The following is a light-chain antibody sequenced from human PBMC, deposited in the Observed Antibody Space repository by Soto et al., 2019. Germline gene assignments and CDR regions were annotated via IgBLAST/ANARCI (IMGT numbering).Light chain of an antibody. CDR3: QQRYNTPPT. CDR2: AAS. CDR1: QSVSSY. V-gene: IGKV1-39*01. J-gene: IGKJ4*01. Sequence: IQMTQSASSLSASVGHRATITCGASQSVSSYLNWYQHKPGKAPKLLIHAASSLQSGVPSRFSGSGSGTDFTLTISSLQPEDFATYYCQQRYNTPPTFGGGTKVDIK.